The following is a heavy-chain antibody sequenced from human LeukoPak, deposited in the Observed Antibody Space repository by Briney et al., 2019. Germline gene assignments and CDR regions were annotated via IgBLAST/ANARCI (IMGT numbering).Heavy chain of an antibody. CDR1: GLDVSSTC. J-gene: IGHJ4*02. Sequence: GGSLRLSCASSGLDVSSTCMSWIRQAPGKGLEWVSTAFVGGDTYYAASVKGRFTLSKDSSRNTMFLQMHGPRPEDTAVYYCARDPTNTSGRYAHSDYWGQGTLVTVSS. CDR2: AFVGGDT. CDR3: ARDPTNTSGRYAHSDY. D-gene: IGHD6-19*01. V-gene: IGHV3-53*01.